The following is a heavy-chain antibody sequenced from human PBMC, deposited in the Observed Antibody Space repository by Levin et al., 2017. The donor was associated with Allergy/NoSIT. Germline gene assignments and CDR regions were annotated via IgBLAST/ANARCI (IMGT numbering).Heavy chain of an antibody. CDR1: GGSISSSY. D-gene: IGHD3-16*02. CDR3: ASHLPGYTDAFDS. J-gene: IGHJ3*02. CDR2: IYYSGST. V-gene: IGHV4-59*01. Sequence: SQTLSLTCTVSGGSISSSYWSWIRQPPGKGLEWIGYIYYSGSTNYNPSLKSRVTISVDTSKNQFSLKLSSVTAADTAVYYCASHLPGYTDAFDSWGQGTMVTVSS.